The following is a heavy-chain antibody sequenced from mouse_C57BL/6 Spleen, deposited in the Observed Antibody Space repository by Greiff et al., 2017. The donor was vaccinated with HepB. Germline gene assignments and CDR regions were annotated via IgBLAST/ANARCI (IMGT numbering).Heavy chain of an antibody. CDR2: ISDGGSYT. CDR3: ARGTTAVGDYAMDY. V-gene: IGHV5-4*03. Sequence: EVKVVESGGGLVKPGGSLKLSCAASGFTFSSYAMSWVRQTPEKRLEWVATISDGGSYTYYPDNVKGRFTISRDNAKNNLYLQMSHLKSEDTAMYYCARGTTAVGDYAMDYWGQGTSVTVSS. CDR1: GFTFSSYA. J-gene: IGHJ4*01. D-gene: IGHD1-1*01.